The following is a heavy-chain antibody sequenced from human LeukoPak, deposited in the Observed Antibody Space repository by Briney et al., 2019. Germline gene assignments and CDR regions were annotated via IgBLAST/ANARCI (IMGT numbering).Heavy chain of an antibody. CDR2: INSDGSTT. Sequence: GGSLRLSCAASGFTFSNYWMHWVRQAPGKGLVWVSRINSDGSTTSYADSVKGRFTITRDNAKNALYLQMNSLRAEDTAVYYCARVGFYYDSRDAFDIWGQGTMVTVSS. D-gene: IGHD3-9*01. CDR3: ARVGFYYDSRDAFDI. CDR1: GFTFSNYW. V-gene: IGHV3-74*01. J-gene: IGHJ3*02.